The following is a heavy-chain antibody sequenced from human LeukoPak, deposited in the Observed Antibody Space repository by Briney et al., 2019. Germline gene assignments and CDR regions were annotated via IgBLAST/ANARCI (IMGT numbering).Heavy chain of an antibody. CDR2: ISSSSSTT. D-gene: IGHD1-26*01. V-gene: IGHV3-48*01. CDR1: GFTFSSYG. J-gene: IGHJ4*02. CDR3: ARDLYSGSYYDFDY. Sequence: GGSLRLSCAASGFTFSSYGMHWVRQAPGKGLEWVAYISSSSSTTHYADSVTGRFSISRDNAKSSLYLQMNSLRVEDTAVYYCARDLYSGSYYDFDYWGQGTLVTVSS.